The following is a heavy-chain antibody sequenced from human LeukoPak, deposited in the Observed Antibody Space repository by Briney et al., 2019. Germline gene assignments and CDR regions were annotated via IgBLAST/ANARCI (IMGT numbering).Heavy chain of an antibody. V-gene: IGHV3-30-3*02. Sequence: GGSLRLSCAASGFTFSNYAMHWVRQAPGKGLEWVAVISYDGSNKYYADSVKGRFTISRDNSKNTLYLEMSSLRVEDTAIYYCAKWPEGAMDYFDYWGQGTLVTVSS. J-gene: IGHJ4*02. CDR2: ISYDGSNK. CDR3: AKWPEGAMDYFDY. CDR1: GFTFSNYA. D-gene: IGHD3-16*01.